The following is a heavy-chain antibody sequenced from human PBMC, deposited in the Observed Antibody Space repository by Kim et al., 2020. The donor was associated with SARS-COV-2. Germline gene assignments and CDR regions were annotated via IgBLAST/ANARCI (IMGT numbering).Heavy chain of an antibody. CDR1: GGSINSGSYY. D-gene: IGHD6-19*01. J-gene: IGHJ6*02. Sequence: SETLSLTCTVSGGSINSGSYYWSWIRQPAGKGLEWIGRIYSSGITNYNPSLKSRVTISLDTSKNQFSLKLSSVTAAGTAVYYCARDRFIAVAGKDYYGMDVWGQGTTVTVSS. CDR3: ARDRFIAVAGKDYYGMDV. CDR2: IYSSGIT. V-gene: IGHV4-61*02.